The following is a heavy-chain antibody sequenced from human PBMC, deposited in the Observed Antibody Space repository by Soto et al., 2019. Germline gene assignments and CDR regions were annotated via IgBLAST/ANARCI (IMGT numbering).Heavy chain of an antibody. J-gene: IGHJ3*02. Sequence: ASVKVSCKASGYTFTNYYMHWVRQAPGQGLEWVGIINPNDGSPSYAQKFQGRVTMTRDTSTRTVYKELSSLRAEDTAVYYCAREVIVVVVAPAINAFDIWGQGTMVTVSS. CDR1: GYTFTNYY. CDR2: INPNDGSP. CDR3: AREVIVVVVAPAINAFDI. V-gene: IGHV1-46*01. D-gene: IGHD2-15*01.